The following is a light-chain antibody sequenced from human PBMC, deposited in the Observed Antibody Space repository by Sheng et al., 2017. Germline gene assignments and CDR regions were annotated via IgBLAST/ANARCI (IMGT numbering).Light chain of an antibody. V-gene: IGKV1-39*01. CDR1: QSINNF. Sequence: DIQMTKSPSSLSASVGDRVTITCRASQSINNFLNWYQQKPGRAPNLLIYAASSLQSGVPSRFSGSGSGTDFTLTISSLQPEDFATYYCQQTYGTVWAFGQGTKVDVK. CDR3: QQTYGTVWA. J-gene: IGKJ1*01. CDR2: AAS.